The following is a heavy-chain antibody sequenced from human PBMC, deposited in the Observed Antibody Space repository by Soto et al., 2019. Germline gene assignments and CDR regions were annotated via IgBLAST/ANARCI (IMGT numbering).Heavy chain of an antibody. Sequence: SETLSLTCTVSGGSVNSRSHYWSWIRQPPGKGLGWIGYIYFTGSTNYDPSLKSRVTISLDMSKNQFSLRLSSVTAADTAIYYCAREGYSYAYFDYWGQGTLVTVSS. V-gene: IGHV4-61*01. D-gene: IGHD5-18*01. CDR3: AREGYSYAYFDY. CDR2: IYFTGST. CDR1: GGSVNSRSHY. J-gene: IGHJ4*02.